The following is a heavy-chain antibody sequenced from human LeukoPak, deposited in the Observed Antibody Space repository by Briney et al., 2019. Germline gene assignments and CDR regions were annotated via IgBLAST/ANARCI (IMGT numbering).Heavy chain of an antibody. D-gene: IGHD3-16*01. V-gene: IGHV4-59*01. CDR3: TRGPLAYLDS. J-gene: IGHJ4*02. Sequence: SETLSLTCTVSGASISSSYWSWIRQPPGKGLEWIGYTHSSGSTTYNPSLKSRVTISVDTSRTQFSLRMSSVTDADTAVYYCTRGPLAYLDSWGQGALVTVSS. CDR1: GASISSSY. CDR2: THSSGST.